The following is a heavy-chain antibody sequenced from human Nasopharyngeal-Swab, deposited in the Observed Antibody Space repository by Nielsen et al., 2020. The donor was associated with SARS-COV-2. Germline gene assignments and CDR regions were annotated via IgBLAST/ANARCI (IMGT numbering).Heavy chain of an antibody. CDR2: ISGRPYRASNYYT. D-gene: IGHD2-21*02. Sequence: GGSLRLSCAASGFTFSDYYMSWFRQAPGKGLEWVSYISGRPYRASNYYTNYADSVRGRFTISRDNAKNSLYLEMNNLRAEDMAVYYCARPDCGGDCFSPSYFDSWGQGTLVTVSP. CDR1: GFTFSDYY. J-gene: IGHJ4*02. CDR3: ARPDCGGDCFSPSYFDS. V-gene: IGHV3-11*06.